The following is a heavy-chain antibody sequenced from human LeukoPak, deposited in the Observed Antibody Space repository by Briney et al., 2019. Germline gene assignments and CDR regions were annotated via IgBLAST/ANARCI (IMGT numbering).Heavy chain of an antibody. CDR3: ARDGPLAATPRYGN. CDR2: IYYSGST. D-gene: IGHD2-15*01. J-gene: IGHJ4*02. Sequence: SETLSLTCTVSGGSVSSGSYYWSWIRQPPGKGLEWIGYIYYSGSTNYNPSLKSRVTISVDTSKNQFSLKLSSVTAADTAVYYCARDGPLAATPRYGNWGQGTLVTVSS. V-gene: IGHV4-61*01. CDR1: GGSVSSGSYY.